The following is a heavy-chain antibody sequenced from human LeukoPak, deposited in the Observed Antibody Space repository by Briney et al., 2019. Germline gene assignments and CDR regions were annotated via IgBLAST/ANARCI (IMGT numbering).Heavy chain of an antibody. CDR2: VNQGGTGK. V-gene: IGHV3-7*03. D-gene: IGHD2-15*01. J-gene: IGHJ4*02. CDR3: AKEDPYCSGGSCYSRGPFDY. CDR1: GFSFSSQW. Sequence: GGSLRLSCAASGFSFSSQWMSWVRQAPGKGLEWVAIVNQGGTGKYYVDSVKGRFTISRDNAENSLYLQMNSLRAEDTAVYYCAKEDPYCSGGSCYSRGPFDYWGQGTLVTVSS.